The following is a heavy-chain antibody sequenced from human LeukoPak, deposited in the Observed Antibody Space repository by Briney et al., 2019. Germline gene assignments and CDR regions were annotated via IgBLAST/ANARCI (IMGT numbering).Heavy chain of an antibody. V-gene: IGHV1-3*04. J-gene: IGHJ4*02. CDR1: GYTFISKG. D-gene: IGHD3-16*01. Sequence: AASVKVSCKASGYTFISKGIHWVRQAPGQRLEWMAWINTDNSNTKRSQTLLGRVTITRDTSATTVYMELSSLRFEDTAVYYCARSTGPGGYFDFWGQGTLVTVSS. CDR3: ARSTGPGGYFDF. CDR2: INTDNSNT.